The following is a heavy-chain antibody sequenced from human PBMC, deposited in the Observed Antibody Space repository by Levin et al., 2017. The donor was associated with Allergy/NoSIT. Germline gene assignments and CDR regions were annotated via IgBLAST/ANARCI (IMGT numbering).Heavy chain of an antibody. J-gene: IGHJ6*02. D-gene: IGHD2-2*01. V-gene: IGHV2-26*01. Sequence: ESGPTLVKPTETLTLTCTVSGFSLSNARMGVSWIRQPPGKALEWLAHIFSNDEKSYSTSLKSRLTISKDTSKSQVVLTMTNMDPVDTATYYCARILGEIVVVPAAGANHYYDYGMDVWGQGTTVTVSS. CDR3: ARILGEIVVVPAAGANHYYDYGMDV. CDR1: GFSLSNARMG. CDR2: IFSNDEK.